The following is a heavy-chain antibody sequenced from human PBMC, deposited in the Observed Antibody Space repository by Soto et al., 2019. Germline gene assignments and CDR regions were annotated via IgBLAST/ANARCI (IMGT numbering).Heavy chain of an antibody. CDR1: GYDFTNYW. V-gene: IGHV5-51*01. CDR3: ARFRAPRRQLISMSFHL. D-gene: IGHD6-13*01. CDR2: IYPGDSDI. J-gene: IGHJ3*01. Sequence: LKISCKASGYDFTNYWIAWVRQTPGRGLEWMGMIYPGDSDIRYNPSFRGRVTISADKSITSAFVQWGSLKASDTAIYYCARFRAPRRQLISMSFHLWGLGTLVTVS.